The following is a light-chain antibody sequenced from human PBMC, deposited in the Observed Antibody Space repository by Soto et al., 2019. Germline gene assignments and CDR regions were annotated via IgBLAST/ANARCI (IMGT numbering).Light chain of an antibody. V-gene: IGKV1-27*01. CDR2: AAS. CDR3: QNYIGAPWT. CDR1: QGISTY. Sequence: DIQMTQSPSSLSASVGDRVTITCRASQGISTYLVWYQQKPGTVPKLLIFAASTLRSRVPSRFSGSGSGTDFTLTIISLQPEDVATYYCQNYIGAPWTFGQGTTVAIK. J-gene: IGKJ1*01.